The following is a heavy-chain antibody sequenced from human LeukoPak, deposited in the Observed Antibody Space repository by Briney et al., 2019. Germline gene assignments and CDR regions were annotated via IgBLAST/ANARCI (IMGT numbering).Heavy chain of an antibody. V-gene: IGHV1-69*04. CDR3: ARRTDRVDDAFDV. CDR2: IIPSLNRA. D-gene: IGHD3/OR15-3a*01. Sequence: ASVKVSCKSSGGPFDNYAINWVRQAPGQGLEWMGRIIPSLNRAIYAQIRVTITADKSTATAYMELSGLRYEDTAVYYCARRTDRVDDAFDVWGQGTMVTVSS. J-gene: IGHJ3*01. CDR1: GGPFDNYA.